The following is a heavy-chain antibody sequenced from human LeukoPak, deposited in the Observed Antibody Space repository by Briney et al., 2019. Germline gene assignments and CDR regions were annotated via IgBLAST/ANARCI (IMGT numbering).Heavy chain of an antibody. CDR1: GGSIRTYY. CDR2: IYTSGST. V-gene: IGHV4-4*09. Sequence: NPSETLSLTCTVSGGSIRTYYWSWIRQPPGKGLEWIGYIYTSGSTNYNPSLKSRVTMSLDTSENQFSLKLSSGTAADTAVYYCARGDFYRYYFDYWGQGTLVTVSS. J-gene: IGHJ4*02. D-gene: IGHD2/OR15-2a*01. CDR3: ARGDFYRYYFDY.